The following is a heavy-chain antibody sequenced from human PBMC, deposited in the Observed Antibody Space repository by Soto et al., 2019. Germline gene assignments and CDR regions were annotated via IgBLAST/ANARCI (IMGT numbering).Heavy chain of an antibody. CDR1: GGSISSYY. Sequence: TSETLSLTCTVSGGSISSYYWSWIRQPPGKGLEWIGYIYYSGSTNYNPSLKSRVTISVDTSKNQFSLKLSSVTAADTAVYYCASSAYYDFWSGSPGDYYYYMDVWGKGTTVTVSS. V-gene: IGHV4-59*01. CDR3: ASSAYYDFWSGSPGDYYYYMDV. CDR2: IYYSGST. J-gene: IGHJ6*03. D-gene: IGHD3-3*01.